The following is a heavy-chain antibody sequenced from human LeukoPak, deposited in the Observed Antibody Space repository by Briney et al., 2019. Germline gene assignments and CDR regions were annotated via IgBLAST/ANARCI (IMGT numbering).Heavy chain of an antibody. V-gene: IGHV4-38-2*01. CDR1: GYSISSGYY. CDR3: ARGAGTRHLDY. D-gene: IGHD1-7*01. Sequence: PSETLSLTCAVSGYSISSGYYWGWIRQPPGKGLEWIGSIFHSGITYYNPSLETRVTLSVDTSKNQFSLNVNSVTAADTAVYYCARGAGTRHLDYWGQGTLATASS. CDR2: IFHSGIT. J-gene: IGHJ4*02.